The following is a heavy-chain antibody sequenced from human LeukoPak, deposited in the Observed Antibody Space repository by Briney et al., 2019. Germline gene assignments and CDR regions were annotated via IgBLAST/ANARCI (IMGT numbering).Heavy chain of an antibody. CDR1: GYSFTSYW. CDR2: IDPSDSYT. D-gene: IGHD2-2*01. J-gene: IGHJ6*04. CDR3: ASPGNQLPPLGYYGMDV. Sequence: GESLKISCRGSGYSFTSYWISWVRQMPGKGLEWMGRIDPSDSYTNYSPSFQGHVTISADKSISTAYLQWSSLKASDTAMYYCASPGNQLPPLGYYGMDVWGKGTTVTVSS. V-gene: IGHV5-10-1*01.